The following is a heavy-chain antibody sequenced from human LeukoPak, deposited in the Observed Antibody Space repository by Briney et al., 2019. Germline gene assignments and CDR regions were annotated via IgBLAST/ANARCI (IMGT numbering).Heavy chain of an antibody. CDR2: INPNSGGT. J-gene: IGHJ4*02. V-gene: IGHV1-2*04. CDR1: GYTFTGYY. Sequence: ASVKVSCKASGYTFTGYYMHWVRQAPGQGLEWMGWINPNSGGTNYAQKFQGWVTMTRDTSISTAYMELSRLRSDDTAVYYCAKAPCSSTSCSYDYWGQGTLVTASS. CDR3: AKAPCSSTSCSYDY. D-gene: IGHD2-2*01.